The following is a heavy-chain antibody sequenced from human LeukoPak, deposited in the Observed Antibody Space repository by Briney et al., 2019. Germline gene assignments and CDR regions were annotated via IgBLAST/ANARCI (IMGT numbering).Heavy chain of an antibody. D-gene: IGHD1-26*01. CDR3: ARGLVGATLDY. CDR2: IYYSGST. J-gene: IGHJ4*02. CDR1: GGSISSSSYY. Sequence: RPSETQSLTCTVSGGSISSSSYYWGWIRQPPGKGLEWIGSIYYSGSTYYNPSLESRVTISVDTSKNRFSLKLSSVTAADTAVYYCARGLVGATLDYWGQGTLVTVSS. V-gene: IGHV4-39*07.